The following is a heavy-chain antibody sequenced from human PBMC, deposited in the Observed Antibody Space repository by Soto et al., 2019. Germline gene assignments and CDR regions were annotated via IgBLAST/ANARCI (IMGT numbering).Heavy chain of an antibody. Sequence: GGSLRLSCASSGFTFSSYGMHWVRQAPGKGLEWVAVISYDGSNKYYADSVKGRFTISRDNSKNTLYLQMNSLRAEDTAVYYCAKESRVYYFDYWGQGTLVTVSS. D-gene: IGHD2-8*01. CDR1: GFTFSSYG. V-gene: IGHV3-30*18. CDR3: AKESRVYYFDY. CDR2: ISYDGSNK. J-gene: IGHJ4*02.